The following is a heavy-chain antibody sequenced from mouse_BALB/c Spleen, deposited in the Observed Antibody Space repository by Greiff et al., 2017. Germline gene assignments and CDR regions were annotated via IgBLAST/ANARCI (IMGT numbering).Heavy chain of an antibody. V-gene: IGHV5-12-2*01. CDR3: ARHGYYGIFAY. D-gene: IGHD2-1*01. CDR2: ISNGGGST. Sequence: EVKLVESGGGLVQPGGSLKLSCAASGFTFSSYTMSWVRQTPEKRLEWVAYISNGGGSTYYPDTVKGRFTISRDNAKNTLYLQMSSLRSEDTALYYCARHGYYGIFAYWGQGTLVTVSA. CDR1: GFTFSSYT. J-gene: IGHJ3*01.